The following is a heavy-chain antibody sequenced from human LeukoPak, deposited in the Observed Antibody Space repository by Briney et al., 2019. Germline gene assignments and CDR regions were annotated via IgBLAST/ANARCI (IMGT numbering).Heavy chain of an antibody. J-gene: IGHJ4*02. CDR2: IIPIFGTA. CDR1: GGTFSSYA. V-gene: IGHV1-69*13. CDR3: ARAFLEPGYSYGLYYFDY. Sequence: SVKVSFKASGGTFSSYAISWVRQAPGQGLEWMGGIIPIFGTANYAQKFQGRVTITADESTSTAYMELSSLRSEDTAVYYCARAFLEPGYSYGLYYFDYWGQGTLVTVSS. D-gene: IGHD5-18*01.